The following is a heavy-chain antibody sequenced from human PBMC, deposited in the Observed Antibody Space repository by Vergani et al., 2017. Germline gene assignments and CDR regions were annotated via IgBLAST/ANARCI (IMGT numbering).Heavy chain of an antibody. CDR2: ISAYNGNT. CDR3: ARPYSSGWYSGSKNAFDI. CDR1: GYTFTSYG. Sequence: QVQLVQSGAEVKKPGASVKVSCKASGYTFTSYGISWVRQAPGQGLEWMGWISAYNGNTNYAQKLQGRVTMTTDTSTSTAYMELRSLRSEDTAVYYCARPYSSGWYSGSKNAFDIWGQGTMVTVSS. J-gene: IGHJ3*02. V-gene: IGHV1-18*01. D-gene: IGHD6-19*01.